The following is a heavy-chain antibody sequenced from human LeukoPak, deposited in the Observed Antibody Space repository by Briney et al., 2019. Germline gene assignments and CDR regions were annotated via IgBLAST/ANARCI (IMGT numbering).Heavy chain of an antibody. V-gene: IGHV3-30-3*01. CDR3: AKGGYSSSWYSDY. CDR2: ISYDGSNK. Sequence: GGSLRLSCAASGFTFSSYAMHWVRQAPGKGLEGVAVISYDGSNKYYADSVKGRFTISRDNSKNTLYLQMDSLRAEDTSVYYCAKGGYSSSWYSDYWGQGTLVTVSS. J-gene: IGHJ4*02. D-gene: IGHD6-13*01. CDR1: GFTFSSYA.